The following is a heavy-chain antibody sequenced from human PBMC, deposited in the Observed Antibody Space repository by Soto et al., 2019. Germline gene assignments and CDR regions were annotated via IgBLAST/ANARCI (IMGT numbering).Heavy chain of an antibody. CDR3: ASSYDFWSGYLH. V-gene: IGHV3-33*01. D-gene: IGHD3-3*01. Sequence: GGSLRLSCAASGFTFSSYGMHWVRQAPGKGLEWVAVIWYDGSNKYYADSVKGRFTISRDNSKNTLYLQMNSLRAEDTAVYYCASSYDFWSGYLHWGQGTLVTVSS. CDR1: GFTFSSYG. J-gene: IGHJ4*02. CDR2: IWYDGSNK.